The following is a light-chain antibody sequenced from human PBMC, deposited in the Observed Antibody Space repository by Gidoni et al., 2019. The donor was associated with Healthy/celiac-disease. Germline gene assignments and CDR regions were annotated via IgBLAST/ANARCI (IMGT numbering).Light chain of an antibody. CDR1: QDISNY. J-gene: IGKJ1*01. V-gene: IGKV1-33*01. CDR3: QQYDNLPWT. Sequence: DIQMTQYPSSLSASVGDRVTITCQASQDISNYLNWYQQKPGKAPKLLIYDASNLETGVPSRFSGSGSGTDFTFTISSLQPDDIATYYCQQYDNLPWTFXXXTKVEIK. CDR2: DAS.